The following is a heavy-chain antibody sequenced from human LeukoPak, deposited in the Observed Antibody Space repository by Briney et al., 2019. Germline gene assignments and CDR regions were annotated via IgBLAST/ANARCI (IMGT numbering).Heavy chain of an antibody. Sequence: SETLSLTCTVSGGSISSSSYYWGWIRQPPGKGLEWIGRIYFSGSTNYNPSLKSRVTMSVDTSKNHFSLKLSSVTAADTAVYYCAKLGVRGVIPHNWFDPWGQGTLVTVSS. D-gene: IGHD3-10*01. CDR1: GGSISSSSYY. V-gene: IGHV4-61*05. CDR2: IYFSGST. J-gene: IGHJ5*02. CDR3: AKLGVRGVIPHNWFDP.